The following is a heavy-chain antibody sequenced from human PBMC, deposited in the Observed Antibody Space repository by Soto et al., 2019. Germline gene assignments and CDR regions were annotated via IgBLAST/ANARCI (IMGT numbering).Heavy chain of an antibody. J-gene: IGHJ5*02. V-gene: IGHV3-30-3*01. CDR3: AREGPGDFWSRFDD. D-gene: IGHD3-3*01. CDR1: GFTFNSFA. CDR2: ISYHGSNK. Sequence: QVHLVESGGGVVQPGRSLRLSCAASGFTFNSFAMHCVRQAPGKGLEWVAVISYHGSNKHYADSVEGRFTISRDNSKNTVYLQMNSLRGEDTAVYYCAREGPGDFWSRFDDWGQGTLVTVSS.